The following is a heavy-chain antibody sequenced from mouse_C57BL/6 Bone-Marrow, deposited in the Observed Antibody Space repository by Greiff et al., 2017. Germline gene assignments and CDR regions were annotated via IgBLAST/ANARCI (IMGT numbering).Heavy chain of an antibody. J-gene: IGHJ2*01. CDR1: GFTFSDYG. CDR2: ISSGSSTI. D-gene: IGHD2-3*01. CDR3: ARALDGYYVSFYFDY. V-gene: IGHV5-17*01. Sequence: EVQGVESGGGLVKPGGSLKLSCAASGFTFSDYGMHWVRQAPEKGLEWVAYISSGSSTIYYADTVKGRFTISRDNAKNTLFLQMTSLRSEDTAMYYCARALDGYYVSFYFDYWGQGTTLTVSS.